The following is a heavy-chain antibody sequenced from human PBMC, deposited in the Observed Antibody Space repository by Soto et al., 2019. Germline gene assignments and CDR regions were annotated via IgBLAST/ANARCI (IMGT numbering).Heavy chain of an antibody. V-gene: IGHV3-11*01. CDR3: ARDRPYSSSWFDS. D-gene: IGHD6-13*01. Sequence: AGGSLRLSCAASGFTFSDYYMSWIRQAPGKGLECVSYISGSGSAIYYADSVKGRFTISRDNAKNSLYLQMNSLRAEDTAVYYCARDRPYSSSWFDSWGQGTLVTVSS. CDR2: ISGSGSAI. CDR1: GFTFSDYY. J-gene: IGHJ5*01.